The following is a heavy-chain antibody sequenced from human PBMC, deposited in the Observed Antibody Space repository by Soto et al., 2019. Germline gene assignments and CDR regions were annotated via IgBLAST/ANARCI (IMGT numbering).Heavy chain of an antibody. J-gene: IGHJ6*02. CDR2: ISSSGTYI. CDR3: VRAGHVFDVHYYGMDL. V-gene: IGHV3-21*01. Sequence: GGSLRLSCEASGFTFNDYSMDWVRQAPEKGLEWVSSISSSGTYIYYADSVKGRFAISRDNANNVMYLQMDTLKAEDTAVYYCVRAGHVFDVHYYGMDLWGQGTTVTVSS. D-gene: IGHD3-10*01. CDR1: GFTFNDYS.